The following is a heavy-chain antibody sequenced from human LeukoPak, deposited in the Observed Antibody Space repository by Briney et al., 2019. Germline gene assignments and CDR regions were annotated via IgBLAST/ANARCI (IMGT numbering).Heavy chain of an antibody. CDR3: ARGSTPAKIVAPKGYFQH. Sequence: GASVKVSCKASGYTFTSYYMHWVRQAPGQGLEWMGIINPSGGSTSYAQKFQGRVTMTRDTSTSTVYMELSSLRSEDTAVYYCARGSTPAKIVAPKGYFQHWGQGTLVTVSS. CDR2: INPSGGST. V-gene: IGHV1-46*01. CDR1: GYTFTSYY. D-gene: IGHD5-12*01. J-gene: IGHJ1*01.